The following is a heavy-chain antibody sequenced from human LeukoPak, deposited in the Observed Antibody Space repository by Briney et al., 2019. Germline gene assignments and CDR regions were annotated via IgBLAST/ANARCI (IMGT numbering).Heavy chain of an antibody. CDR1: GGSLSSYY. V-gene: IGHV4-59*01. CDR2: IYYSGST. Sequence: PSETLSLTCSVSGGSLSSYYWSWIRQPPGKGLEWMGNIYYSGSTNYNPSLRSRVTISIDTSKNQFSLRLSSVTAADTAVYYCARFRDCGGDRYFLAYWGQGTLVTVSS. CDR3: ARFRDCGGDRYFLAY. D-gene: IGHD2-21*02. J-gene: IGHJ4*02.